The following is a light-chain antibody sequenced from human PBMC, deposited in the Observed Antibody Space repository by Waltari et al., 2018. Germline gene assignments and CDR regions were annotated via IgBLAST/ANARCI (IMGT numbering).Light chain of an antibody. CDR3: QQYKNWPPWT. CDR2: DAS. J-gene: IGKJ1*01. CDR1: QSVSNK. Sequence: ETVMTQSPATRSVSPGERATLSCRASQSVSNKLAWYQQKPGQAPRLLSYDASTRAAGLPARFSGSGSGTEFTLTISSLQSEDFAVYYCQQYKNWPPWTFGQGTKVEIK. V-gene: IGKV3-15*01.